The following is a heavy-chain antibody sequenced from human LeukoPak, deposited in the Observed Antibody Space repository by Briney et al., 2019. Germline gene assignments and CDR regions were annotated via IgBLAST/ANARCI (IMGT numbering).Heavy chain of an antibody. CDR1: GGTFSSYA. D-gene: IGHD3-10*01. V-gene: IGHV1-69*13. J-gene: IGHJ6*03. Sequence: SVKVSCKASGGTFSSYAISWVRQAPGQGLEWMGGIIPIFGTANYAQKFQGRVTITADESTSTAYMELSSLRSEDTAVYYCARGGPYYYGSGSYYAPGYYMDVWGKGTTVTISS. CDR3: ARGGPYYYGSGSYYAPGYYMDV. CDR2: IIPIFGTA.